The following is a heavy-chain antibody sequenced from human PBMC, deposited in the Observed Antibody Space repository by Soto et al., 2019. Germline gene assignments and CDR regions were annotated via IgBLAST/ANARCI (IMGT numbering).Heavy chain of an antibody. CDR1: GESFSGCY. D-gene: IGHD5-18*01. V-gene: IGHV4-34*01. J-gene: IGHJ6*02. Sequence: SETLSLTCAVYGESFSGCYWSWIRQPPGKGLEWIGEINHSGSTNYNPSLKSRVTISVDTSKNQFSLKLSSVTAADTAVYYCARWGEGGYSYGNYYYGMDVWGQGTTVT. CDR3: ARWGEGGYSYGNYYYGMDV. CDR2: INHSGST.